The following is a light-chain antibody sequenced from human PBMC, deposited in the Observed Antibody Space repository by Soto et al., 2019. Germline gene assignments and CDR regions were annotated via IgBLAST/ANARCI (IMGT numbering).Light chain of an antibody. CDR3: AAWDNSLNGVV. Sequence: QSVLTQPPSASGTPGQRVTISCSGSSSNIGSHSINWYQQIPGTAPRLLIYNNDQRPSGVPERFSGSKSGTSASLAISGLQSEDEAHYYCAAWDNSLNGVVFGGGTKLTVL. CDR1: SSNIGSHS. J-gene: IGLJ3*02. CDR2: NND. V-gene: IGLV1-44*01.